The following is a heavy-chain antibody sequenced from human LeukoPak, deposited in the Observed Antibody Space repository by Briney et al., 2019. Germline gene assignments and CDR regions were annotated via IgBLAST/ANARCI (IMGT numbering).Heavy chain of an antibody. V-gene: IGHV1-2*02. Sequence: ASVKVSCKASGYTFTGYYMHWVRQAPGQGLGWVGWINPNSGGTNYAQTFQGRVTMSRDTSISTRYMELSRLRSEDTAVYYCARRHGGYVSSRDYWGEGALVTVSS. D-gene: IGHD5-12*01. CDR2: INPNSGGT. CDR3: ARRHGGYVSSRDY. CDR1: GYTFTGYY. J-gene: IGHJ4*02.